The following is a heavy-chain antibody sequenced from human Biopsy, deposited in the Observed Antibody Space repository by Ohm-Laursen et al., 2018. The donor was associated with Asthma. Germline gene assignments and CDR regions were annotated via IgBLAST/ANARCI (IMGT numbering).Heavy chain of an antibody. V-gene: IGHV1-69*13. Sequence: VKISCKSLGGTFNTYVIGWVRQAPGQGLEWMGGINSVFGTTTYPQKFQDRVTITADDSTSTVYTELSSLRSEDTAVYYCARKAGSCISRTCYSLDFWGQGTLVTVSS. CDR1: GGTFNTYV. CDR3: ARKAGSCISRTCYSLDF. CDR2: INSVFGTT. J-gene: IGHJ4*02. D-gene: IGHD2-2*01.